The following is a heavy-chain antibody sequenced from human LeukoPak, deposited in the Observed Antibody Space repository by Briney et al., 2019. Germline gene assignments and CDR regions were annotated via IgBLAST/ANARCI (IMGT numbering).Heavy chain of an antibody. D-gene: IGHD4-23*01. CDR1: GYTFISYD. Sequence: GASVKVSCKASGYTFISYDINWVRQATGQGLEWMGWMNPNSGNRGYAQKFQGRVTITRNTSISTAYMELSSLRSEDRAVYYGARRLGLRWDLQAFDIWGQGTMVTVSS. CDR3: ARRLGLRWDLQAFDI. J-gene: IGHJ3*02. CDR2: MNPNSGNR. V-gene: IGHV1-8*02.